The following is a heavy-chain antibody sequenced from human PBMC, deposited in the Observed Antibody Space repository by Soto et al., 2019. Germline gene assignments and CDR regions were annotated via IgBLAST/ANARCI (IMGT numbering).Heavy chain of an antibody. Sequence: SETLSLTCTVSGGSISSGGYYWSWIRQHPGKGLEWIGYIYYSGSTYYNPSLKSRVTISVDTSKNQFSLKLSSVTAADTAVYYCARGSHIGWFDPWGQGTLVTVSS. D-gene: IGHD2-21*01. J-gene: IGHJ5*02. CDR2: IYYSGST. CDR1: GGSISSGGYY. V-gene: IGHV4-31*03. CDR3: ARGSHIGWFDP.